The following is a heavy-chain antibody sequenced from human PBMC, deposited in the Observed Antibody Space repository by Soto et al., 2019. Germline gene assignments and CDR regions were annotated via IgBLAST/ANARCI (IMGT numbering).Heavy chain of an antibody. V-gene: IGHV5-51*01. D-gene: IGHD2-15*01. CDR1: GYSFTSYW. Sequence: PGESLKISCKGSGYSFTSYWIGWVRQVPGKGLEWMGIIYPGDSDTRYSPSFQGQVTISADKSISTAYLQWSSLKASDTAMYYCAHYCSGGSCYGYYGMDVWGQGTTVTVSS. CDR2: IYPGDSDT. J-gene: IGHJ6*02. CDR3: AHYCSGGSCYGYYGMDV.